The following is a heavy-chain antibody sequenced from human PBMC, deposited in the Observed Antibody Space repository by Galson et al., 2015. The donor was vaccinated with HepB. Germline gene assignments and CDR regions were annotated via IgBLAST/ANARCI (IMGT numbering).Heavy chain of an antibody. CDR3: AKSLGTGAARGLDV. Sequence: SLRLSCAASGFTFSSYAISWVRQAPGEGLEWVSTISGGGDGTYYADSVKGRFTDSRDTAKHTLSLQMNSLRDEDTAVYYCAKSLGTGAARGLDVWGQGTTVTVSS. D-gene: IGHD2-8*02. J-gene: IGHJ6*02. CDR1: GFTFSSYA. V-gene: IGHV3-23*01. CDR2: ISGGGDGT.